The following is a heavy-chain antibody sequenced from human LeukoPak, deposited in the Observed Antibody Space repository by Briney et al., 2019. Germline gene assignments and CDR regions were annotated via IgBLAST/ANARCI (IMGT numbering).Heavy chain of an antibody. CDR2: IKQDGSEK. CDR1: GFTFSSYW. V-gene: IGHV3-7*03. Sequence: PGGSLRLSCAASGFTFSSYWMSWVRQAPGKGLEWVANIKQDGSEKYYVDSVKGRFTISRDNAKNSLYLQMNSLRAEDTAVYYCAKASSSGYYPGYFDYWGQGTLVTVSS. D-gene: IGHD3-22*01. CDR3: AKASSSGYYPGYFDY. J-gene: IGHJ4*02.